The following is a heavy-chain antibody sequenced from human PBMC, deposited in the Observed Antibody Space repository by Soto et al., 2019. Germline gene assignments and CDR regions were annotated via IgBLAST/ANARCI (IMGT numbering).Heavy chain of an antibody. J-gene: IGHJ3*02. CDR2: TYYSGTT. CDR3: AKSVVHQWLVHDAFDI. V-gene: IGHV4-59*03. Sequence: SETLSLICNVSGDSISNSYWSWIRQPPGKGLEWIAYTYYSGTTNYNPSLQSRVTISMDTSKNQFSLRLTSVTAADTAVYYCAKSVVHQWLVHDAFDIWGQGTLVTVSS. D-gene: IGHD6-19*01. CDR1: GDSISNSY.